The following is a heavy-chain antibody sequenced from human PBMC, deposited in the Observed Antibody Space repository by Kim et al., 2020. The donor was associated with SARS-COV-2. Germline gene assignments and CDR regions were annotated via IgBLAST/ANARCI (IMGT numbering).Heavy chain of an antibody. CDR3: ARTYYYGSGYHSPGFQH. CDR1: GYTFTSYG. D-gene: IGHD3-10*01. V-gene: IGHV1-18*01. CDR2: ISAYNGNT. J-gene: IGHJ1*01. Sequence: ASVKVSCKASGYTFTSYGISWVRQAPGQGLEWMGWISAYNGNTNYAQKLQGRVTMTTDTSTSTAYMELRSLRSDDTAVYYCARTYYYGSGYHSPGFQHWGQGTLVTVSS.